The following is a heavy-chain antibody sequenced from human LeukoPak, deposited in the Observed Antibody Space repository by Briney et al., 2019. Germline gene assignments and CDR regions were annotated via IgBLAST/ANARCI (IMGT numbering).Heavy chain of an antibody. V-gene: IGHV3-21*01. Sequence: GGSLRLSCAASGFTLSSYSMNWVRQAPGKGLEWVSSISSSSSYIYYADSVKGRLTISRDNAKNSLYLQMNSLRAEDTAVYYCARVWGIVGATTANDYWGQGTLVTVSS. D-gene: IGHD1-26*01. CDR1: GFTLSSYS. CDR2: ISSSSSYI. J-gene: IGHJ4*02. CDR3: ARVWGIVGATTANDY.